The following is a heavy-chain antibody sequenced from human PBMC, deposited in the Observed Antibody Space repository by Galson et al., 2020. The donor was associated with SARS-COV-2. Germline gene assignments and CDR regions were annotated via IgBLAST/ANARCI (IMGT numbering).Heavy chain of an antibody. Sequence: GGSLRLSCGGSGFNFASAWLNWVRQAPGKGLEWVGRIKKKRNGEKRDYAADVNGRFSISRDDSITTLDLQMNSLRMEDTAVYYCTTDGSGGRGVYVYWGPGTLVTVSS. CDR3: TTDGSGGRGVYVY. D-gene: IGHD2-8*01. CDR2: IKKKRNGEKR. V-gene: IGHV3-15*07. J-gene: IGHJ4*02. CDR1: GFNFASAW.